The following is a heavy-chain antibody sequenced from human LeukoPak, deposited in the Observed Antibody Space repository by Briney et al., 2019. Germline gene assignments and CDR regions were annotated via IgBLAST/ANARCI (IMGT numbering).Heavy chain of an antibody. CDR2: IRYDGSNK. CDR1: GFTFSSYG. CDR3: AKGLAAAGILDY. V-gene: IGHV3-30*02. J-gene: IGHJ4*02. D-gene: IGHD6-13*01. Sequence: GGSLRLSCAASGFTFSSYGMHWVRQAPGEGLEWVAFIRYDGSNKYYADSVKSRFTISRDNSKNTLYLQMNSLRAEDTAVYYCAKGLAAAGILDYWGQGTLVTVSS.